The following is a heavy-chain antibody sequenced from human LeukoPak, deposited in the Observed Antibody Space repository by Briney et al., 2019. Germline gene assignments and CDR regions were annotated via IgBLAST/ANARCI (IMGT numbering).Heavy chain of an antibody. D-gene: IGHD3-3*01. J-gene: IGHJ3*02. V-gene: IGHV4-59*01. CDR1: GGSISSYY. CDR2: IYYSGST. CDR3: ARARFLEWLLSDAFDI. Sequence: SETLSLTCTVSGGSISSYYWSWIRQPPGKGLEWIGYIYYSGSTNYNPSLKSRVTISVDTSKNQFSLKLSSVTAADTAVYYRARARFLEWLLSDAFDIWGQGTMVTVSS.